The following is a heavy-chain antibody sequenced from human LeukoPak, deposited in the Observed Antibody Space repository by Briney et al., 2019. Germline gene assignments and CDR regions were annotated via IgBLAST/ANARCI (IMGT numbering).Heavy chain of an antibody. Sequence: SVKVSCKASGFTFTSSAVQWVRQAGGQRLEWIGWIVVGSGNTNYAQKFQERVTITRDMSTSTAYMELSSLRSEDTAVYYCAAFARSLNYVRYWGQGTLVTVSS. CDR2: IVVGSGNT. V-gene: IGHV1-58*01. CDR1: GFTFTSSA. CDR3: AAFARSLNYVRY. J-gene: IGHJ4*02.